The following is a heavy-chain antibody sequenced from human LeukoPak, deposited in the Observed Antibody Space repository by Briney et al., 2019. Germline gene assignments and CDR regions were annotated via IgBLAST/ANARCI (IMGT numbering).Heavy chain of an antibody. J-gene: IGHJ4*02. D-gene: IGHD6-13*01. V-gene: IGHV4-4*02. Sequence: SETLSLTCAVSGGSISSSNWWSWVRQPPGKGLEWIGEINHSGSTNYNPSLKSRVTISVDTSKNQFSLKLSSVTAADTAVYYCARYSSSWYFGSFFDYWGQGTLVTVSS. CDR3: ARYSSSWYFGSFFDY. CDR1: GGSISSSNW. CDR2: INHSGST.